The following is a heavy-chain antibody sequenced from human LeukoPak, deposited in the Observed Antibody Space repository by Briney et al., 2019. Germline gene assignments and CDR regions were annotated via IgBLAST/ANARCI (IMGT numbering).Heavy chain of an antibody. CDR3: VIETDFGVVTN. Sequence: SQTLSLTCAISRDSVSSNGASWNWIRQSPSRGLEWLGRTYYRSQQWHSDYAPSVKGRITLNPDTSKNQFSLQLNSMTPEDTGVYYCVIETDFGVVTNWGQGTLVTVSS. J-gene: IGHJ4*02. D-gene: IGHD3-3*01. V-gene: IGHV6-1*01. CDR2: TYYRSQQWHS. CDR1: RDSVSSNGAS.